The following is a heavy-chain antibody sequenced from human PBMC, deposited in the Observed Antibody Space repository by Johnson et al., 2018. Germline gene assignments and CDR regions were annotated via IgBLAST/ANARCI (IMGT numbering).Heavy chain of an antibody. CDR2: ISSSSSYI. Sequence: VQLLESGGGLVKPGGSLRLSCAASGFTFSSYSMNWVRQAPGKGLECVSSISSSSSYIFYTDSVKGRFTISRDNAQNSLYLQMNSLRAEDTAVYYCARKLKYGSGSYGLDIWGQGTMVTVSS. V-gene: IGHV3-21*01. CDR3: ARKLKYGSGSYGLDI. D-gene: IGHD3-10*01. J-gene: IGHJ3*02. CDR1: GFTFSSYS.